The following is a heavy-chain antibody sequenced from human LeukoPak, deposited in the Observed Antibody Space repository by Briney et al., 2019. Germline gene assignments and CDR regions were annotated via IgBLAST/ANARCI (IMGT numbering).Heavy chain of an antibody. CDR3: AREANNDCSSTSCSRGGTYYFDY. CDR1: GFTFSSYS. V-gene: IGHV3-21*01. Sequence: GGSLRLSCAASGFTFSSYSMNWVRQAPGKGLEWVSSISSSSSYIYYADSVKGRFTISRDNAKNSLYLQMNSLRAEDTAVYYCAREANNDCSSTSCSRGGTYYFDYWGQGTLVTVSS. CDR2: ISSSSSYI. D-gene: IGHD2-2*01. J-gene: IGHJ4*02.